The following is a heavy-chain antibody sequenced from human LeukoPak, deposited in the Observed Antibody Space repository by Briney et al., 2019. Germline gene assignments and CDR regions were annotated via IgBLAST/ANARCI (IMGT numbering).Heavy chain of an antibody. CDR1: GFTVSSNY. Sequence: GGSLRLSCAASGFTVSSNYMTWVRQAPGKGLEWVSVILGGGGTYYADSVKGRFTISRDDAKNSLYLQMNSLRAEDTALYYCVKDGGRDTAAAYYWGQGTLVSVSS. J-gene: IGHJ4*02. CDR3: VKDGGRDTAAAYY. V-gene: IGHV3-53*05. CDR2: ILGGGGT. D-gene: IGHD6-13*01.